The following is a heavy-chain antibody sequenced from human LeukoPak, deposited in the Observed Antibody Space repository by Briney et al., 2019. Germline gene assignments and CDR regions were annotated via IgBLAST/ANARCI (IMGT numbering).Heavy chain of an antibody. J-gene: IGHJ4*02. CDR3: VRDYCRSISCFAS. Sequence: GGSLRLSCAASGVTFLSYIMHWVRQAPGKGLECVALIWADGSNEYCADSVKGRGTISRENSKNTLCLQMYSLRAQDTGVYHCVRDYCRSISCFASWGQGALVTVSS. V-gene: IGHV3-33*08. D-gene: IGHD2-2*01. CDR2: IWADGSNE. CDR1: GVTFLSYI.